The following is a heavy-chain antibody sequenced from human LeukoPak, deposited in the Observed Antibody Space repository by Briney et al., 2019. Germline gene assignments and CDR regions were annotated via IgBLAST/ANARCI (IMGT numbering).Heavy chain of an antibody. J-gene: IGHJ5*02. CDR1: GVSISSSSYY. Sequence: SETLSLTCTVSGVSISSSSYYWGWIRQPPGKGLEWIGSIYYSGSTYYNPSLKSRVTISVDTSKNQFSLKLSSVTAADTAVYYCARGVVVAPPSINWFDPWGQGTLVTVSS. CDR3: ARGVVVAPPSINWFDP. V-gene: IGHV4-39*07. CDR2: IYYSGST. D-gene: IGHD2-15*01.